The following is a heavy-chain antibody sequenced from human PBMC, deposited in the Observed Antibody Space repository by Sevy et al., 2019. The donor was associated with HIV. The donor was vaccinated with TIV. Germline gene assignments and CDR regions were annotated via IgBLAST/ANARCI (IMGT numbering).Heavy chain of an antibody. CDR1: GFTFSSYA. Sequence: GGSLRLSCAASGFTFSSYAMHWVRQAPGKGLEWVAVISYDGSNKYYADSGKGRFPISRDNSKNTLYLQMNSLRAEDTAVYYCARGHSTYYYDSSGYDYWGQGTLVTVSS. CDR3: ARGHSTYYYDSSGYDY. CDR2: ISYDGSNK. J-gene: IGHJ4*02. D-gene: IGHD3-22*01. V-gene: IGHV3-30-3*01.